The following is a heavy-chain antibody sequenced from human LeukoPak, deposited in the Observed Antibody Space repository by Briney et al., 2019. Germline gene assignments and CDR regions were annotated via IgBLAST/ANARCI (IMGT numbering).Heavy chain of an antibody. CDR1: GYTFTGYY. Sequence: ASVKVSCKASGYTFTGYYMHWVRQAPGQGLEWMGWINPNSGGTNYAQKFQGRVTMTRDTSISTAYMELSRLRSDDTAVYYCAREATNRDDYNPWAQGTLVTVSS. J-gene: IGHJ5*02. CDR3: AREATNRDDYNP. CDR2: INPNSGGT. V-gene: IGHV1-2*02. D-gene: IGHD5-24*01.